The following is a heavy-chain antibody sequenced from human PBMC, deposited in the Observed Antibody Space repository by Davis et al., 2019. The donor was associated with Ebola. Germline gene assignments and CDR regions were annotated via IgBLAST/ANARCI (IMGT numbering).Heavy chain of an antibody. CDR2: ITGSGSST. D-gene: IGHD4-17*01. V-gene: IGHV3-23*01. CDR1: GFTFSNYA. J-gene: IGHJ4*02. CDR3: AKTGTDFGDYVGYFDY. Sequence: GESLKISCAASGFTFSNYAMTWVRQAPGKGLEWVSAITGSGSSTYYAGSVKGRFTISRDNSQDTLSLQMNSLRAEDTAIYYCAKTGTDFGDYVGYFDYWGQGTLVTVSS.